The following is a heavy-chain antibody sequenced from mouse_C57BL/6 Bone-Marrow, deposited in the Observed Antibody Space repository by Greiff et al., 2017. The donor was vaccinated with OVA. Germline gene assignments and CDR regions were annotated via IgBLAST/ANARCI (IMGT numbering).Heavy chain of an antibody. Sequence: QVQLQQSGAELVRPGASVTLSCKASGYTFTDYEMHWVKQTPVHGLEWIGAIDPETGGTAYNQKFKGKAILTADTSSSTAYMELSSLTSEGSAVYYCARGYSNYYAMDYWGQGTSVTVSS. CDR2: IDPETGGT. CDR3: ARGYSNYYAMDY. V-gene: IGHV1-15*01. J-gene: IGHJ4*01. CDR1: GYTFTDYE. D-gene: IGHD2-5*01.